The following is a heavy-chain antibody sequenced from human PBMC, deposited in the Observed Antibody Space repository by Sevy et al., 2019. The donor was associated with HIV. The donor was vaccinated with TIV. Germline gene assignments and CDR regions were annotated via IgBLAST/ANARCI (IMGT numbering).Heavy chain of an antibody. CDR1: GFTFSSYA. V-gene: IGHV3-23*01. Sequence: GGSLRLSFAASGFTFSSYAMSWVRQAPGKGLEWVSTFSFGCGKINYADSVKGRFTISRDNSKNTLYLQMHSLRADDTAVFYCAREGCSKPHDYWGQGTLVTVSS. D-gene: IGHD3-10*02. J-gene: IGHJ4*02. CDR3: AREGCSKPHDY. CDR2: FSFGCGKI.